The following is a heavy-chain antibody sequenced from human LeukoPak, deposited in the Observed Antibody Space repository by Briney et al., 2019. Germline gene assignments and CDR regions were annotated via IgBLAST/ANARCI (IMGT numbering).Heavy chain of an antibody. CDR1: GGSISSGSYY. CDR2: IFHSGIT. V-gene: IGHV4-61*09. CDR3: ASLVLVEDRGFDP. Sequence: PSQTLSLTCTVSGGSISSGSYYWSWIRQPAGKGLEWIGEIFHSGITNYNPSLKSRVTISMDESTNQFSLNLNSVTAADTAVYYCASLVLVEDRGFDPWGQGTLVTVSS. D-gene: IGHD2-8*02. J-gene: IGHJ5*02.